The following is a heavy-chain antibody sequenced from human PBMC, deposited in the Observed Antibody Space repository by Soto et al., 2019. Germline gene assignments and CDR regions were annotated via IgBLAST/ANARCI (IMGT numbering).Heavy chain of an antibody. CDR1: AYTFNTFG. CDR2: ISGYGGKR. V-gene: IGHV1-18*01. Sequence: IQLVQSAGAVTRPGASVRVSCKASAYTFNTFGVTWVRQAPGQGLEWMGCISGYGGKRDYSRKLQGRITLTADPSTSTSYMELRNLTSDDTAVYYCARGWGKYFGVNDFWGQGPLVTVSS. D-gene: IGHD2-8*01. CDR3: ARGWGKYFGVNDF. J-gene: IGHJ4*02.